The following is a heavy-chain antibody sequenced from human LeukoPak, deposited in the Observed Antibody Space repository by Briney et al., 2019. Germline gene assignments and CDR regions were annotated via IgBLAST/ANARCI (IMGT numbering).Heavy chain of an antibody. J-gene: IGHJ3*02. CDR3: ARSKTSGSYYPFDAFDI. CDR2: INPNSGGT. Sequence: ASVKVSCKASGYTFTGYYMHWVRQAPGQGLEWIGWINPNSGGTNYAQKFQGRVTMTRDTSISTAYMELSRLRSDDTAVYYCARSKTSGSYYPFDAFDIWGQGTMVTVSS. CDR1: GYTFTGYY. D-gene: IGHD1-26*01. V-gene: IGHV1-2*02.